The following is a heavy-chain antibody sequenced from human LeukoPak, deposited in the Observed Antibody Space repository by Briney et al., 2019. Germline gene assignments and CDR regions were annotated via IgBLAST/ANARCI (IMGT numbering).Heavy chain of an antibody. J-gene: IGHJ5*02. CDR1: GGSISSGSYY. Sequence: PSQTLSLTCTVPGGSISSGSYYWSWIRQPAGKGLEWIGRIYTSGSTNYNPCLKSRVTISVDTSKNQFSLKLSSVTAADTAVYYCARGGSSWYSDWFDPWGQGTLVTVSS. CDR3: ARGGSSWYSDWFDP. V-gene: IGHV4-61*02. D-gene: IGHD6-13*01. CDR2: IYTSGST.